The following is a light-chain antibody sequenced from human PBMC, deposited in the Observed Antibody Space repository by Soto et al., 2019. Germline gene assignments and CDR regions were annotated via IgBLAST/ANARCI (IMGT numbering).Light chain of an antibody. CDR3: EHYNNWPPWT. Sequence: EIVMTQSPATLSLSPGQRATLSCSASQSVSSNLARYQQKPGQAPRLLIYGASTRATGIPARFSGSGSGAELPLNISSLQSEDVAVYYCEHYNNWPPWTFGQGTKVELK. J-gene: IGKJ1*01. V-gene: IGKV3-15*01. CDR2: GAS. CDR1: QSVSSN.